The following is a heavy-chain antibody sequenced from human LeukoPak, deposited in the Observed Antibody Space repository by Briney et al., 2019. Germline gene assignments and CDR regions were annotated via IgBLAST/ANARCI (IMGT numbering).Heavy chain of an antibody. CDR2: ISGSGGGT. CDR1: AFTFNSYA. CDR3: AKDLGRYRNNYFDY. D-gene: IGHD1-26*01. J-gene: IGHJ4*02. Sequence: GRSLRLSCAASAFTFNSYAMSWVRQAPEKGLEWLATISGSGGGTYYADSVKGRLTISRDDSKNTLYLQMNSLRAEDTAVYYCAKDLGRYRNNYFDYWGQGTLVTVSS. V-gene: IGHV3-23*01.